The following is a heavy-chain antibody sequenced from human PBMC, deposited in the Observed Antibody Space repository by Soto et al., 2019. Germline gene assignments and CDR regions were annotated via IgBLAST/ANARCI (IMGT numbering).Heavy chain of an antibody. CDR2: TYYRSEWFT. CDR1: GYSVSSNSAA. Sequence: SQTLSLTCAISGYSVSSNSAAWNWIRQSPSRGLEWLGRTYYRSEWFTDYAVSVKSRIIINPDTSKNQFSLQLNSVTPEDTAVYYCARSIGGFFDFWGQGTLVTVS. D-gene: IGHD5-12*01. V-gene: IGHV6-1*01. CDR3: ARSIGGFFDF. J-gene: IGHJ4*02.